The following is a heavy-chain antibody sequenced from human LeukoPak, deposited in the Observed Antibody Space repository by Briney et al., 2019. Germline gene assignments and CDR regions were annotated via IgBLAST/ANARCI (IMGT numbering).Heavy chain of an antibody. V-gene: IGHV3-15*01. CDR3: STSNGNLHTYYYAMGV. Sequence: GGSLRLSCAASGFTFRNAWMNWIRQAPGKGLEWVGRIKSKTDGGTTDYAAPVKGKFSISRDDSENTVYLQMNSLKSEDTAVYYCSTSNGNLHTYYYAMGVWGQGTTVTVSS. J-gene: IGHJ6*02. CDR1: GFTFRNAW. CDR2: IKSKTDGGTT.